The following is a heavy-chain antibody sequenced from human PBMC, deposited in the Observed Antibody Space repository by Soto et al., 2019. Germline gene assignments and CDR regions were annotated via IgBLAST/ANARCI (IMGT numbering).Heavy chain of an antibody. CDR2: ISSSSSTI. J-gene: IGHJ3*02. CDR3: ARDDVDIVVVVAATPYSAFDI. D-gene: IGHD2-15*01. CDR1: GFTFSSYS. Sequence: GGSLRLSCAASGFTFSSYSMNWVRQAPGKGLEWVSYISSSSSTIYYADSVKGRFTISRDNAKNSLYLQMNSLRAEDTAVYYCARDDVDIVVVVAATPYSAFDIWGQGTMVTVSS. V-gene: IGHV3-48*01.